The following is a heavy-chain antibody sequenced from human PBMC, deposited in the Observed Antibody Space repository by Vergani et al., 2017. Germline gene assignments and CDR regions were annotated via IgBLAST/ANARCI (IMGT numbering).Heavy chain of an antibody. Sequence: EVDLVESGGGLAQPGGSLRLSCEASGLTFWKFGMHWVRQGPGKGLEWVSGISWNSGAVDYADSVRGRFTISRDSSKTLYLQMDSLRVEDTAMYFCARDLSYSTAWPFFDSRGQGTLVTVSS. V-gene: IGHV3-9*01. CDR3: ARDLSYSTAWPFFDS. D-gene: IGHD4-11*01. J-gene: IGHJ4*02. CDR1: GLTFWKFG. CDR2: ISWNSGAV.